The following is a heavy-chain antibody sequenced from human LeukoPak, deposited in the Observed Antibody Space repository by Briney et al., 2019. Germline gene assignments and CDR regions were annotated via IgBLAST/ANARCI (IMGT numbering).Heavy chain of an antibody. J-gene: IGHJ4*02. CDR3: AKGLGYFDWLPFDY. V-gene: IGHV3-9*01. CDR1: GFTFDDYA. CDR2: ISWNSGSI. D-gene: IGHD3-9*01. Sequence: GGSLRLSCAASGFTFDDYAMHWVRQAPGKGLEWVSGISWNSGSIGYADSVKGRFTIPRDNAKNSLYLQMNSLRAEDTALYYCAKGLGYFDWLPFDYWGQGTLVTVSS.